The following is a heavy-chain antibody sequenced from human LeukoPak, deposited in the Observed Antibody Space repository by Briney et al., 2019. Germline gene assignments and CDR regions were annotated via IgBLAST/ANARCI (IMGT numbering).Heavy chain of an antibody. CDR3: AKDRRRDDVLTGSFSD. D-gene: IGHD3-9*01. V-gene: IGHV3-48*03. CDR2: ISSSGSTI. Sequence: GGSLRLSCAASGFTFSSYEMNWVRQAPGKGLEWVSYISSSGSTIYYADSVKGRFTISRDNAKNSLYLQMNSLRAEDTAVYNCAKDRRRDDVLTGSFSDWGQGTLVTVSS. J-gene: IGHJ4*02. CDR1: GFTFSSYE.